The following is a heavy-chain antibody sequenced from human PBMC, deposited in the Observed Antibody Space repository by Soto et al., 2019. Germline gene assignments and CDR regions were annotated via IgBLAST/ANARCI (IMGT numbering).Heavy chain of an antibody. D-gene: IGHD3-10*01. J-gene: IGHJ6*03. CDR1: AAPIGRNSYY. CDR3: AKCLSFHASGSSSVVYYYYYMDV. CDR2: IYASGTP. V-gene: IGHV4-39*01. Sequence: QVQLQESGPGLVKPSETLSLPCNVSAAPIGRNSYYWGWIRQPPGKGLECIGRIYASGTPYYNPSLTIPASISVDTSTNQFSMKLTSVTAAVTAVYYCAKCLSFHASGSSSVVYYYYYMDVWGKGTTVTVSS.